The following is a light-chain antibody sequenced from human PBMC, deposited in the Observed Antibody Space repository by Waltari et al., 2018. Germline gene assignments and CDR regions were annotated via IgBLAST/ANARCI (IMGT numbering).Light chain of an antibody. CDR1: SSDVGGYNY. CDR3: NSFAGSNNFPWV. V-gene: IGLV2-8*01. Sequence: QSALTQPPSASGSPGQSVAISCTGTSSDVGGYNYVSWYQQYPGKAPKLMIYDVNKRPSGVPDAFSGSKSGNTASLTVSGLQAEDEADYYCNSFAGSNNFPWVFGGGTKLTVL. J-gene: IGLJ3*02. CDR2: DVN.